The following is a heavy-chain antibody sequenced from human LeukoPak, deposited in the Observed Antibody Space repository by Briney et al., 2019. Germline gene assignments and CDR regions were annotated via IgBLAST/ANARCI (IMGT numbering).Heavy chain of an antibody. J-gene: IGHJ6*04. D-gene: IGHD4-17*01. CDR3: ARCMSELDYGDYAYYYHMDV. CDR1: GDSLTSGSRY. V-gene: IGHV4-61*09. Sequence: SETLSLTCIVSGDSLTSGSRYWSWIRQPAGKGLEWMGHFYSSTRTTYNPSLESRVTISGDTAKNQFSLKLASVTAADTAVYFCARCMSELDYGDYAYYYHMDVWGKGTTVTVSS. CDR2: FYSSTRT.